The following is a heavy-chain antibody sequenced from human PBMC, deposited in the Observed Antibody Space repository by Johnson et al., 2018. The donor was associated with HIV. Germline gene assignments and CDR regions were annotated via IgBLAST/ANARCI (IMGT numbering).Heavy chain of an antibody. CDR3: ARDCNKPGNAFDI. CDR2: ISWNSGST. J-gene: IGHJ3*02. V-gene: IGHV3-9*01. CDR1: GFTFDDYA. Sequence: EVQLVESGGGLVQPGRSLRLSCAASGFTFDDYAMHWVRQAPGKGLEWVSGISWNSGSTGYADSVKGRFTISRDNAKNSLYLQMNSLRAEDTALYYCARDCNKPGNAFDIWGQGTMVTVSS.